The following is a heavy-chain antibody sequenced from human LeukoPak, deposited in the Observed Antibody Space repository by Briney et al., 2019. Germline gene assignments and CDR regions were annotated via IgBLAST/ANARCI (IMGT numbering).Heavy chain of an antibody. V-gene: IGHV3-23*01. Sequence: GGSLRLSCAGSGFTFNSYGMHWVRQAPGKGLEWVSAISGSGGSTYYADSVKGRFTISRDNSKNTLYLQMNSLKTEDTAVYYCTTGGGWELISYYFDYWGQGTLVTVSS. CDR1: GFTFNSYG. CDR3: TTGGGWELISYYFDY. CDR2: ISGSGGST. D-gene: IGHD1-26*01. J-gene: IGHJ4*02.